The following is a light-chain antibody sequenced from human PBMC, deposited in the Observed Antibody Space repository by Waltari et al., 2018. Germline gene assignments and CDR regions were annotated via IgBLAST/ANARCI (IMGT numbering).Light chain of an antibody. J-gene: IGLJ1*01. CDR2: EVS. CDR3: SSYTSSSTLCV. Sequence: QSALTQPASVSGSPGQSITISCTGTSSDVGGYNYVSWYQQLPGNAPKLMIYEVSNRPSGVSNRFSGSKSGNTAALTISGLQAEDEADYYCSSYTSSSTLCVFGTGTKVTVL. V-gene: IGLV2-14*01. CDR1: SSDVGGYNY.